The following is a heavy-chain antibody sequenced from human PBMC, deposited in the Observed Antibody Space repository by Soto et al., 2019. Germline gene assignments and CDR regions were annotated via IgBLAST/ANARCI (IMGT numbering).Heavy chain of an antibody. D-gene: IGHD5-12*01. CDR1: GGSISSGDYY. CDR3: AREGGDGYNSNAFDI. Sequence: SETLSLTCTVAGGSISSGDYYWSWIRQPPGKGLEWIGYIYYSGSTYYNPSLKSRVTISVDTSKNQFSLKLSSVTAADTAVYYCAREGGDGYNSNAFDIWGQGTMVTVSS. CDR2: IYYSGST. J-gene: IGHJ3*02. V-gene: IGHV4-30-4*08.